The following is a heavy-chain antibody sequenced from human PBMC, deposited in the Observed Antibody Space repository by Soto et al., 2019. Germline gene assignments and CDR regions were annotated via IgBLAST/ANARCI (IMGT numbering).Heavy chain of an antibody. CDR3: AREPRPSPLLYGTTL. CDR1: CGSISSGGYY. Sequence: SETLSLTCTISCGSISSGGYYWTWIRQHPGKGLEWIVYIYYSGSTYYNPSLKSRVTISVDTSKNQFSLKLRSVTAADTAVYYCAREPRPSPLLYGTTLWGQATTVTAS. CDR2: IYYSGST. J-gene: IGHJ6*02. V-gene: IGHV4-31*03.